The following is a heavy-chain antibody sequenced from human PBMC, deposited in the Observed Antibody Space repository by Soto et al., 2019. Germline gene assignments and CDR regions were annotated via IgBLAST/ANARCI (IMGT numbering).Heavy chain of an antibody. CDR2: IYYSGSN. Sequence: QVQLQESGPGLVKPSQTLSLTCTVSGGSIRSGGYFWSWIRQHPGKGLEWIGYIYYSGSNCYNPSLKSRVPIAVDTSKNQFSLKLSSVSAADTAVYYCARGYYYDSSGYYPHWGQGTLVTVSS. V-gene: IGHV4-31*03. CDR3: ARGYYYDSSGYYPH. CDR1: GGSIRSGGYF. J-gene: IGHJ4*02. D-gene: IGHD3-22*01.